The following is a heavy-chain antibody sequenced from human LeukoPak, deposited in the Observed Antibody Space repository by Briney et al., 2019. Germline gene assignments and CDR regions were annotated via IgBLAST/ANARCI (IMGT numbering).Heavy chain of an antibody. CDR1: GFTFSSYW. J-gene: IGHJ3*02. CDR2: IKQDGSEK. D-gene: IGHD3-22*01. CDR3: ARDRRGSGYYAGDAFDI. V-gene: IGHV3-7*01. Sequence: PGGSLRLSCAASGFTFSSYWMSWVRQAPGKGLEWVANIKQDGSEKYYVDSVKGRFTISRDNAKNSLYLQMNSLRAEDTAVYYCARDRRGSGYYAGDAFDIWGQGTMVTVSS.